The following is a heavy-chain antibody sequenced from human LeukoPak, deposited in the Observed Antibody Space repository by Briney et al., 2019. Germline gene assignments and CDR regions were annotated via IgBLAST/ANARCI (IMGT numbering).Heavy chain of an antibody. J-gene: IGHJ5*02. Sequence: SETLSLTCAVYGGSFSGYYWSWLRQPPGKGLERIGEINHSGSTNYNPSLKSRVTISVDTSKNQFSLKLSSVTAADTAVYYCARERGEGYSYGLNWFDPWGQGTLVTVSS. D-gene: IGHD5-18*01. CDR3: ARERGEGYSYGLNWFDP. CDR1: GGSFSGYY. V-gene: IGHV4-34*01. CDR2: INHSGST.